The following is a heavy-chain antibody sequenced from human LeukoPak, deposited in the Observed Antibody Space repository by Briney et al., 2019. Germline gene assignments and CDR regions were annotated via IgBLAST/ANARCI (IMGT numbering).Heavy chain of an antibody. CDR2: ITTSGGST. CDR1: GFTFSSYA. V-gene: IGHV3-23*01. CDR3: VCYDNAAEYFHY. J-gene: IGHJ1*01. D-gene: IGHD3-22*01. Sequence: GGSLRLSCAASGFTFSSYAMSWVRQAPGKGLEWFSSITTSGGSTSYADSVRGRFTISRDNSKNTLYLQMNSLRAEDTALYYCVCYDNAAEYFHYWGQGTLVTVSS.